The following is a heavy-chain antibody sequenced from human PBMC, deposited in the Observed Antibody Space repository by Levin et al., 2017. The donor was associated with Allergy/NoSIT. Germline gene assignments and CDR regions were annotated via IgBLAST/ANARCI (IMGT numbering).Heavy chain of an antibody. CDR3: ARAVTTYSHYYYYYGMDV. CDR2: IYSGGST. CDR1: GFTVSSNY. D-gene: IGHD4-17*01. J-gene: IGHJ6*02. V-gene: IGHV3-53*01. Sequence: PGGSLRLSCAASGFTVSSNYMSWVRQAPGKGLEWVSVIYSGGSTYYADSVKGRFTISRDNSKNTLYLQMNSLRAEDTAVYYCARAVTTYSHYYYYYGMDVWGQGTTVTVSS.